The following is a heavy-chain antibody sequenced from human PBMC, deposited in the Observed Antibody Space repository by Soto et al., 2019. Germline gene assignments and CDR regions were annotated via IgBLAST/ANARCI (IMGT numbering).Heavy chain of an antibody. Sequence: SETLSLTCTVSGGSISSGDYYWIWIRQPPGKGLEWIGYIYYSGSTYYNPSLKSRVTISVDTSKNQFSLKLSSVTAADTAVYYCARVPDYYDSSGYYSKWFDPWGQGTLVTVS. V-gene: IGHV4-30-4*01. J-gene: IGHJ5*02. CDR2: IYYSGST. CDR1: GGSISSGDYY. D-gene: IGHD3-22*01. CDR3: ARVPDYYDSSGYYSKWFDP.